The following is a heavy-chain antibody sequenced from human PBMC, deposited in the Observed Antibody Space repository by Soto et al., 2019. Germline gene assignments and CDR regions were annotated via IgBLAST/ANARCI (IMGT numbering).Heavy chain of an antibody. J-gene: IGHJ4*02. V-gene: IGHV3-23*01. CDR3: ARKLGVGHYPFRH. CDR2: INTNGNR. CDR1: GFPFTSYG. Sequence: EVQLLESGGGLVQPGGSLRLSCAASGFPFTSYGVSWVRQAPGKGLEWVSTINTNGNRHYADSVKGRFTISRDSSECMLYLDMNNLRAEDTALYYCARKLGVGHYPFRHWGQGTLVTVSS. D-gene: IGHD7-27*01.